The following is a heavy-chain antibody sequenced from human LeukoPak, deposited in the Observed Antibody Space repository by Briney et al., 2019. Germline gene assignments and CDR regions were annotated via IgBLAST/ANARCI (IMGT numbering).Heavy chain of an antibody. Sequence: ASVKVSCKASGGTFSSHAISWVRQAPGQGLEWMGGIIPIFGTANCAQKFQGRVTITADESTSTAYMELSSLRSEDTAVYYCARPAGGEYQLLEGFYYYYMDVWGKGTTVTVSS. V-gene: IGHV1-69*13. CDR2: IIPIFGTA. D-gene: IGHD2-2*01. J-gene: IGHJ6*03. CDR1: GGTFSSHA. CDR3: ARPAGGEYQLLEGFYYYYMDV.